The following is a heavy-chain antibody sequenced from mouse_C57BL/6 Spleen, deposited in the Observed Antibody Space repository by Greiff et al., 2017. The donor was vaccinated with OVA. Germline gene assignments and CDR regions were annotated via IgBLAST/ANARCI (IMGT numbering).Heavy chain of an antibody. CDR1: GFSLTSYG. J-gene: IGHJ4*01. V-gene: IGHV2-2*01. CDR2: IWSGGST. CDR3: ARNFGTYDGYYLYAMDY. D-gene: IGHD2-3*01. Sequence: QVHVKQSGPGLVQPSQSLSITCTVSGFSLTSYGVHWVRQSPGKGLEWLGVIWSGGSTDYNAAFISRLSISKDNSKSQVFFKMNSLQADDTAIYYCARNFGTYDGYYLYAMDYWGQGTSVTVSS.